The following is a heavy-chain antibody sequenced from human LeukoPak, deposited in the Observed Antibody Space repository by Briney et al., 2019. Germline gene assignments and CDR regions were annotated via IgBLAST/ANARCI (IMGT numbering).Heavy chain of an antibody. CDR2: INPSGGST. CDR1: GYTFTSYY. CDR3: ARAGRDHSSGYYYYYYGMDV. V-gene: IGHV1-46*01. Sequence: ASVKVSCKASGYTFTSYYMHWVRQAPGQGLEWMGIINPSGGSTSYAQKFQGRVTMTRDTSTSTVYMELSSLRSEDTAVYYCARAGRDHSSGYYYYYYGMDVWGQGTTVTVSS. D-gene: IGHD3-22*01. J-gene: IGHJ6*02.